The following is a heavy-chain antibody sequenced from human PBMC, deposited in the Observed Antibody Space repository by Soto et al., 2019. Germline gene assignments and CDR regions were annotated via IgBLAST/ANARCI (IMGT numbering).Heavy chain of an antibody. CDR1: GGSISSYY. J-gene: IGHJ4*02. Sequence: PSETMSLTSTVSGGSISSYYWSWIRQPPGKGLEWIGYIYYSGSTNYNPSLKSRVTISVDTSKNQFSLKLSSVTAADTAVYYCARVISGYDRIFDYWGQGTLVTVSS. D-gene: IGHD5-12*01. CDR2: IYYSGST. CDR3: ARVISGYDRIFDY. V-gene: IGHV4-59*01.